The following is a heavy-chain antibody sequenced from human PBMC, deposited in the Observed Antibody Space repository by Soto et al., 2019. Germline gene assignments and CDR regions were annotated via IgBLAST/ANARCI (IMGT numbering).Heavy chain of an antibody. V-gene: IGHV1-46*01. J-gene: IGHJ6*02. CDR2: FNPTGDTA. CDR1: GYTFTSYY. Sequence: GASVKVSCKASGYTFTSYYIHWVRQAPGQGLEWMGIFNPTGDTASYAQKLQGRVTMTRDTSTGTAYMELGSLRSEDTAVYSCARGGRIVDTGIGYYYYHAMDVGGQGTTVTVSS. CDR3: ARGGRIVDTGIGYYYYHAMDV. D-gene: IGHD5-18*01.